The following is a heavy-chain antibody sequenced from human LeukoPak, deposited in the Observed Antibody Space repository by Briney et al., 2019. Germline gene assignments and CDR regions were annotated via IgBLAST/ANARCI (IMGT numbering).Heavy chain of an antibody. CDR1: GFTFSSYA. Sequence: PGGSLRLSCAASGFTFSSYAMHWVRQAPGKGLEYVSAISSNGGSTYYANSVKGRFTISRDNSKNTLYLQMGSLRAEDMAVYYCARDRGYYDSSGYPGEFDLWGRGTLVTVSS. CDR3: ARDRGYYDSSGYPGEFDL. V-gene: IGHV3-64*01. J-gene: IGHJ2*01. CDR2: ISSNGGST. D-gene: IGHD3-22*01.